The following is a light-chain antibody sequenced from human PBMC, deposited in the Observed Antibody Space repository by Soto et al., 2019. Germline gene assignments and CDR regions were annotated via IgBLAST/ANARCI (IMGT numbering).Light chain of an antibody. V-gene: IGKV3-15*01. CDR3: QQYDTSPRT. CDR1: QSVSDN. CDR2: GAS. J-gene: IGKJ1*01. Sequence: EIVMTQSPAILSVSPGERATLSCRASQSVSDNLAWYQQKPGQAPRLLIYGASTRATGIPVRFSGSGSGTDFTLTIRRLEPEDFAVYYCQQYDTSPRTFGQGTKVEFK.